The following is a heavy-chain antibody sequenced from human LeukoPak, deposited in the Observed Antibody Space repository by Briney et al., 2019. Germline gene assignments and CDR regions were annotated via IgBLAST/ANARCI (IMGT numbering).Heavy chain of an antibody. CDR2: CYYSGST. V-gene: IGHV4-39*01. CDR1: GVSISSSSYY. Sequence: SETLFLTCTVTGVSISSSSYYWAWIRQPPGKGLEWIGSCYYSGSTYYNPFLKSRVTIYVDTSHNLSALKLSALTAPDAAVYFCARHRIAAADDAFEIWGQGTMVTVSS. J-gene: IGHJ3*02. CDR3: ARHRIAAADDAFEI. D-gene: IGHD6-13*01.